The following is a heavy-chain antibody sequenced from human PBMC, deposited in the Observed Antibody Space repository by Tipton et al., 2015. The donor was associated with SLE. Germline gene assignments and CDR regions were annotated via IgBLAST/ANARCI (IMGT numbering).Heavy chain of an antibody. CDR2: IYDSGST. CDR3: ARGGVWWESLDS. CDR1: GGSISRHY. V-gene: IGHV4-59*11. Sequence: TLSLTCTVSGGSISRHYWSWIRQPPGKGLEWIGDIYDSGSTNYNPSPKSRVTFSVDTSKNQFSLKLTSVTAADTAVDYCARGGVWWESLDSWGQGTLVTVSS. D-gene: IGHD2-21*01. J-gene: IGHJ4*02.